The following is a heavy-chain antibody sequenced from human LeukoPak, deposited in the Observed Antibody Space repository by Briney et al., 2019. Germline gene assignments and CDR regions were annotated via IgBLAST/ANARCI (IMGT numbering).Heavy chain of an antibody. D-gene: IGHD6-13*01. CDR3: ARAGIAAAGRYFFYDAFDI. CDR2: INHSGST. J-gene: IGHJ3*02. Sequence: SETLSLTCAVYGGSFSGYYWSWIRQPPGKGLEWIGEINHSGSTNYNPSLKSRVTISVDASKNQFSLKLSSVTAADTAVYYCARAGIAAAGRYFFYDAFDIWGQGTMVTVSS. CDR1: GGSFSGYY. V-gene: IGHV4-34*01.